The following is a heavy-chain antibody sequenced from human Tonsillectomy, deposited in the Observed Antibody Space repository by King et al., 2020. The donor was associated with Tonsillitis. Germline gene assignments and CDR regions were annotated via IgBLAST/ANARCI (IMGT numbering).Heavy chain of an antibody. D-gene: IGHD3-10*01. Sequence: LQLQESGPGLVKPSETLSLTCTVSGGSISSSSYYWGWIRQPPGKGLEWIGSIYYSGSTYYNPSLKSRVTISVDTSKNQFSLKLSSVTAADTAVYYCASIRIGRFDKQRYYWFDPWGQGTLVTVSS. CDR1: GGSISSSSYY. J-gene: IGHJ5*02. V-gene: IGHV4-39*01. CDR3: ASIRIGRFDKQRYYWFDP. CDR2: IYYSGST.